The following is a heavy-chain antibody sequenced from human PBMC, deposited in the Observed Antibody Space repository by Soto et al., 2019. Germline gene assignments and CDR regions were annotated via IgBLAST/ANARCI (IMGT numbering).Heavy chain of an antibody. Sequence: ASVKVSCKASGYTFTSYGISWVRQAPGQGLEWMGWISAYNGNTNYAQKLQGRVTMTTDTSTSTAYMELRSLRSDDTAVYYCARRGAYYYDSSGYYFYYFDYWGQGTLVTVSS. CDR3: ARRGAYYYDSSGYYFYYFDY. V-gene: IGHV1-18*01. CDR2: ISAYNGNT. J-gene: IGHJ4*02. CDR1: GYTFTSYG. D-gene: IGHD3-22*01.